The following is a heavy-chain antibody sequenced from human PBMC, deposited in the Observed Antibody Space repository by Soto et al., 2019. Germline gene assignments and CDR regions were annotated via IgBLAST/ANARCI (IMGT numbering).Heavy chain of an antibody. Sequence: QVPLVQSGAEVKKPGSSVKVSCKASGGTFSSYAISWVRQAPGQGLEWMGGIIPIFGTANYAQKFQGRVTITADESTSTAYMELSSLRSEDTAVYYCARSYPDIVVVDYYFDCWGQGTLVTVSS. D-gene: IGHD2-21*01. CDR1: GGTFSSYA. CDR3: ARSYPDIVVVDYYFDC. J-gene: IGHJ4*02. V-gene: IGHV1-69*01. CDR2: IIPIFGTA.